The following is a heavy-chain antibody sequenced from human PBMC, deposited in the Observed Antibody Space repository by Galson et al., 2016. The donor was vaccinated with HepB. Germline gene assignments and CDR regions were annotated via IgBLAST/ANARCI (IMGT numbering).Heavy chain of an antibody. Sequence: SETLSLTCSVSGDSIGSYRWSWIRQPPGKGLEWIGYMSYSGSSNYNPSLKSPVTISVDTSKNQFSLKLTSVTAADTAIYYCARIPGVTFVKYWFDPWGQGTLVTVSS. D-gene: IGHD2-2*02. V-gene: IGHV4-59*08. CDR2: MSYSGSS. CDR1: GDSIGSYR. J-gene: IGHJ5*02. CDR3: ARIPGVTFVKYWFDP.